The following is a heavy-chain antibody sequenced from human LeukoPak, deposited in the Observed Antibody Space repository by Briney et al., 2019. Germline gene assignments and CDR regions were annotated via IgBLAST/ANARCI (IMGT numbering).Heavy chain of an antibody. CDR2: ISAYNGNT. CDR3: ARGYYDFWSGYYSPFDY. CDR1: GYTFTSYG. D-gene: IGHD3-3*01. V-gene: IGHV1-18*01. J-gene: IGHJ4*02. Sequence: GASVKVSCKASGYTFTSYGISWVRQAPGQGLEWMGWISAYNGNTNYAQKLQGRVTMTTDTSTNTAYMELRSLRSDDTAVYYCARGYYDFWSGYYSPFDYWGQGTLVTVSS.